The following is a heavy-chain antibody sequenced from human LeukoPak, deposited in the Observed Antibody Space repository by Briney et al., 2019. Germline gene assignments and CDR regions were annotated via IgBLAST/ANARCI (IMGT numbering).Heavy chain of an antibody. CDR3: AKVSDYILTLDY. CDR1: GFTFSSYW. D-gene: IGHD4/OR15-4a*01. J-gene: IGHJ4*02. V-gene: IGHV3-7*01. CDR2: IKQDGSGK. Sequence: GGSLRLSCTASGFTFSSYWMSWVRQAPGKGLEWVANIKQDGSGKYYVDSVKGRFTISRDNAKNSLYLQMNSLRAEDTAVYYCAKVSDYILTLDYWGQGTLVTVSS.